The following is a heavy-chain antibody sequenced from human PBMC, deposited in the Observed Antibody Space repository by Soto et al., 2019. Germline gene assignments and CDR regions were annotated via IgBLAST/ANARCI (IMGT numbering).Heavy chain of an antibody. CDR2: IGGSSGTT. CDR1: GLTFSNFA. V-gene: IGHV3-23*01. CDR3: AKFKGFNWNYVFDY. J-gene: IGHJ4*02. Sequence: GGSLRLSCEVSGLTFSNFAMSWVRQAPGKGLEWASAIGGSSGTTFYADSVKGRFTISKDYAKNMLYLQMNSPRAEDTAVYYCAKFKGFNWNYVFDYWGQGVPVTVSS. D-gene: IGHD1-7*01.